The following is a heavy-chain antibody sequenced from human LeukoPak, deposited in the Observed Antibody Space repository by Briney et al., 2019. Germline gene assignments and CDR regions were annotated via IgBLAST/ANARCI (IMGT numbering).Heavy chain of an antibody. CDR2: IYYSGST. CDR3: ARQRRVLRYFDCQ. D-gene: IGHD3-9*01. V-gene: IGHV4-39*01. Sequence: KTSETLSLTCTVSGGSISSSSYYWGWIRQPPGKGLEWIGSIYYSGSTYYNPSLKSRVTISVDTSKNQFSLKLSSVTAADTAVYYCARQRRVLRYFDCQWGQGTLVTVSS. J-gene: IGHJ4*02. CDR1: GGSISSSSYY.